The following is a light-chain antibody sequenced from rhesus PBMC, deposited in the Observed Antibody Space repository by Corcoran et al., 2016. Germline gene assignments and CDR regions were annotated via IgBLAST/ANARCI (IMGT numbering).Light chain of an antibody. CDR2: KAS. J-gene: IGKJ1*01. V-gene: IGKV1-74*01. Sequence: DIQMTQSPSSLSASVGDRVTITCRTSENVNTSLNWYQHKQGKAPNLLIYKASTLESGDPSRFSGSGSWTDYTFTISSLQSEDVATYYCQHNYGTPWTFGQGTKVEIK. CDR1: ENVNTS. CDR3: QHNYGTPWT.